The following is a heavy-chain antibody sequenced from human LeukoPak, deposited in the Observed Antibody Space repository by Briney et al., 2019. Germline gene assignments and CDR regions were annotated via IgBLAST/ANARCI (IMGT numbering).Heavy chain of an antibody. CDR3: ARYGSGSYSDDHFQH. Sequence: SETLSLTCTVSGGSISGYYWSWIRQPPGRGLEWIGFVYYSGSTKYNPSLKSRVTISVDTSKIQFSLKLTSVTAADTAVYYCARYGSGSYSDDHFQHWGQGTLVTVSS. V-gene: IGHV4-59*08. J-gene: IGHJ1*01. CDR1: GGSISGYY. D-gene: IGHD3-10*01. CDR2: VYYSGST.